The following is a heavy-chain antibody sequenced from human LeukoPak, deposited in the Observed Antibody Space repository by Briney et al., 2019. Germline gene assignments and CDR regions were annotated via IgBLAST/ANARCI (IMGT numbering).Heavy chain of an antibody. Sequence: ASVKVSCKVSGCTLTELSMHWVRQAPGKGLEWMGGFDPEDGETIYAQKFQGRVTMTEDTSTDTAYMELSSLRSEDTAVYYCATHLIAVAAYGYWGQGTLVTVSS. J-gene: IGHJ4*02. CDR3: ATHLIAVAAYGY. CDR1: GCTLTELS. V-gene: IGHV1-24*01. CDR2: FDPEDGET. D-gene: IGHD6-19*01.